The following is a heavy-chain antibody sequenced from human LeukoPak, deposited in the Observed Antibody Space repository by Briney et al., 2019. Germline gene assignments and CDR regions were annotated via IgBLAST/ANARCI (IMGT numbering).Heavy chain of an antibody. CDR3: CSGTYYSDY. D-gene: IGHD3-10*02. J-gene: IGHJ4*01. CDR1: GFTFSSYW. Sequence: GGSLRLSCAASGFTFSSYWMHWVRQAPGKGLVWVSRISGDGRTTNHADSVKGRFTISRDNAKNTLYLEMNSLRAEDTAVYYCCSGTYYSDYWGQGTLVTVSS. CDR2: ISGDGRTT. V-gene: IGHV3-74*01.